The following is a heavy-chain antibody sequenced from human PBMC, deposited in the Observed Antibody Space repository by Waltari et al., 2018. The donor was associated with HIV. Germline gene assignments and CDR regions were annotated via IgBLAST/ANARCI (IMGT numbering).Heavy chain of an antibody. V-gene: IGHV1-2*02. J-gene: IGHJ4*02. D-gene: IGHD2-15*01. Sequence: QVQRVQSGAEGKKPGASGKVSCTASRLPFPAYYIQWVRQAPGQGLEWMGWINPKSGVTHFAQNFQGRINMTRDTSIKTAYLELSRLQSDDTAVYYCARDWWQLPSGGYFFDYWGQGTLVTVSS. CDR3: ARDWWQLPSGGYFFDY. CDR2: INPKSGVT. CDR1: RLPFPAYY.